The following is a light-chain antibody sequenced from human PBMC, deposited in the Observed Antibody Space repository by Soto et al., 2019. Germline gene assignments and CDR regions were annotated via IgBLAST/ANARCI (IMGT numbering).Light chain of an antibody. V-gene: IGLV1-40*01. CDR3: QSYDSSLRAWV. Sequence: QPVLTQPPSVSGAPGQRVTISCTGSSSNIGAGYDVHWYHHLPGTAPKLLIYGNTNRPSGISDRFSASKSGSSASLAITGLQAEDEADYYCQSYDSSLRAWVFGGGAKVTVL. CDR1: SSNIGAGYD. CDR2: GNT. J-gene: IGLJ3*02.